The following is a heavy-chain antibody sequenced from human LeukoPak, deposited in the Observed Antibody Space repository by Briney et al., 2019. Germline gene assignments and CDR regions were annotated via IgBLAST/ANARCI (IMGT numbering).Heavy chain of an antibody. Sequence: SETLALTCPVAGGSIRSYYWSWIRQPPGKGLEWLGYIHYSGSTNYNPSLKSRVTISVDTSKNQFSLKLSSVTAADTALYYCARATAGTGYYFDYWGQGTLVTVSS. V-gene: IGHV4-59*01. CDR2: IHYSGST. CDR3: ARATAGTGYYFDY. D-gene: IGHD6-13*01. J-gene: IGHJ4*02. CDR1: GGSIRSYY.